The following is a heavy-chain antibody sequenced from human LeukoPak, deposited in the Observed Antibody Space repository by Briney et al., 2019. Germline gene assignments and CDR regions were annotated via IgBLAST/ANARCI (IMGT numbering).Heavy chain of an antibody. CDR2: IYTSGST. D-gene: IGHD6-19*01. CDR1: GGSISSYY. J-gene: IGHJ4*02. V-gene: IGHV4-4*07. CDR3: ARERSSGWYGYYFDY. Sequence: PSGTLSLTCTVSGGSISSYYWSWIRQPAGKGLEWIGRIYTSGSTNYNPSLKSRVTMSVDTSKNQFSLKLSSVTAADTAVYYCARERSSGWYGYYFDYWGQGTLVTVSS.